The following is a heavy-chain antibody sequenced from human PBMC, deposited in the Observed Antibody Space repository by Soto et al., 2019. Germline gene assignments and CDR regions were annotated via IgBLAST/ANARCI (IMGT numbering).Heavy chain of an antibody. CDR3: ARGQGDNGYDLQIDH. D-gene: IGHD5-12*01. J-gene: IGHJ4*02. V-gene: IGHV1-18*01. CDR2: VSAFNGKT. Sequence: ASVKFSCKGSGYTFSNYGINWVRQAPGQGLEWMGWVSAFNGKTIYAQRFQGKFTMTTDTSATIAYMALRSLESDDTAVYYCARGQGDNGYDLQIDHWGQGTLVTVSS. CDR1: GYTFSNYG.